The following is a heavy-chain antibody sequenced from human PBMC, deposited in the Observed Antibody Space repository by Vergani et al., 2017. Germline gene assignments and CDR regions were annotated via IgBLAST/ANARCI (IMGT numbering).Heavy chain of an antibody. CDR1: GFTFSSYE. Sequence: EVQLLESGGGLVQPGGSLRLSCAASGFTFSSYEMNWVRQAPGKGLEWVSYISSSGSTIYYADSVKGRFTISRDNAKNSLYLQMNSLRAEDTAVYYCAREIAGDSSGYYYGYFDYWGQGTLVTVSS. J-gene: IGHJ4*02. V-gene: IGHV3-48*03. CDR2: ISSSGSTI. D-gene: IGHD3-22*01. CDR3: AREIAGDSSGYYYGYFDY.